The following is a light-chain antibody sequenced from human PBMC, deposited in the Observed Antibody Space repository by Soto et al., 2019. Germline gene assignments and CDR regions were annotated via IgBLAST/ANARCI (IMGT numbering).Light chain of an antibody. V-gene: IGKV1-5*01. Sequence: DIQMTQSPSTLSASVGDRVTITCRASQSVRTWLAWYQQKPGKAPKLLIYDASRLESGVPSRFSGSGSGTEFTLTISSLKHDDFATSYCQQYVRYRTFGQGTKLDIK. CDR2: DAS. CDR3: QQYVRYRT. CDR1: QSVRTW. J-gene: IGKJ1*01.